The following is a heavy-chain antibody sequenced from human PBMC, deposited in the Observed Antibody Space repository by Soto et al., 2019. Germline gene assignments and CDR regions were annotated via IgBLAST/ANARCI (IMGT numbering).Heavy chain of an antibody. CDR1: GGTFSSYT. CDR3: ARGAVVPAANLDP. CDR2: IIPILGIA. V-gene: IGHV1-69*02. J-gene: IGHJ5*02. Sequence: QVQLVQSGAEVKKPGSSVKVSCKASGGTFSSYTISWVRQAPGQGLEWMGRIIPILGIANYAQKFQGRVKITADKSTSTAYMELSSLRSEDTAVYYCARGAVVPAANLDPWGQGTLVTVSS. D-gene: IGHD2-2*01.